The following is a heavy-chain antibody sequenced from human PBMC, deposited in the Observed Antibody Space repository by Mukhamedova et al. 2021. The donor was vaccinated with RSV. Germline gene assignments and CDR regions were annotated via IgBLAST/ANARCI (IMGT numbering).Heavy chain of an antibody. CDR3: VRHRGGSRFYYMDV. Sequence: GKGLVWVSRVNTDGSGTSSADSVKGRFTISRDNAKNMLYLQMNSLRAEDTAVYYCVRHRGGSRFYYMDVWGQGTTVTVSS. J-gene: IGHJ6*03. V-gene: IGHV3-74*01. CDR2: VNTDGSGT. D-gene: IGHD3-3*01.